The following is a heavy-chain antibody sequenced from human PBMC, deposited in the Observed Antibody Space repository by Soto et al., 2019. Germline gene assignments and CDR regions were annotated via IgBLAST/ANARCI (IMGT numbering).Heavy chain of an antibody. V-gene: IGHV1-69*13. J-gene: IGHJ5*02. D-gene: IGHD3-9*01. CDR2: FVPMFGSA. CDR1: GTTFDSFT. CDR3: AREDDTTGHYSWFDP. Sequence: AAVKVSCKPSGTTFDSFTFSWVHQAPGQGREWMGGFVPMFGSASIAQRFQGRVRITADASTGTGFMELSDLRSEDSAIYYCAREDDTTGHYSWFDPWGPGTLVTVSS.